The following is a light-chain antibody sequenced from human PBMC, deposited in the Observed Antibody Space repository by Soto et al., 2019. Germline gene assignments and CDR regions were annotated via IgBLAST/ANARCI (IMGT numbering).Light chain of an antibody. CDR2: EVS. J-gene: IGLJ1*01. Sequence: QSVLPQPASVSGSPGQSITISCTGTSSDVGGYNYVSWYQQHPGKAPKLVIYEVSNRPSGVSNRFSGSKSGNTASLTISGLQAEDEADYYCSSYTSSSTHYVFGTGTKVTVL. V-gene: IGLV2-14*01. CDR3: SSYTSSSTHYV. CDR1: SSDVGGYNY.